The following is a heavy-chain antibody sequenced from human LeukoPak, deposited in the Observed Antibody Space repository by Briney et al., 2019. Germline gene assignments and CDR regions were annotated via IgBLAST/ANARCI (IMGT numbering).Heavy chain of an antibody. Sequence: SVKVSCKASGGTFSSYAISWVRQAPGQGLEWMGGIIPIFGTANYAQKFQGRVTITADESTSTAYMELSSLRSEDTAVYYCARGVIGPYGSGNMFSGYYYYYGMDVWGQGTTVTVSS. J-gene: IGHJ6*02. CDR1: GGTFSSYA. D-gene: IGHD3-10*01. CDR2: IIPIFGTA. V-gene: IGHV1-69*13. CDR3: ARGVIGPYGSGNMFSGYYYYYGMDV.